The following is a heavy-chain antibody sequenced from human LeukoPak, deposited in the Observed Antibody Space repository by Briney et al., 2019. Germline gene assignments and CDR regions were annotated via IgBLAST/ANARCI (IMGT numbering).Heavy chain of an antibody. V-gene: IGHV4-34*01. CDR3: ARGRAAASGNY. J-gene: IGHJ4*02. D-gene: IGHD2-2*01. Sequence: SETLSLTCAVYGGSFSGYYWSWIRQPPGKGLEWIGEINHSGSTNYNPSLKSRVTISVDTSKNQFSLKLSSVTAADTAVYYCARGRAAASGNYWGQGTLVTVSS. CDR1: GGSFSGYY. CDR2: INHSGST.